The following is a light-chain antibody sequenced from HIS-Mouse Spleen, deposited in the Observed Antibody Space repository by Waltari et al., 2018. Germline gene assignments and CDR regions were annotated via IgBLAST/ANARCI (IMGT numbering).Light chain of an antibody. CDR2: DDS. Sequence: SYVLTQPPSVSVAPGKTARITWGGNTIGSKRLHWYQQKPGQAPVLVVYDDSDRPSGIPERFSGSNSGNTATLTISRVEAGDEADYYCQVWDSSSDHVVFGGGTKLTVL. J-gene: IGLJ2*01. V-gene: IGLV3-21*03. CDR1: TIGSKR. CDR3: QVWDSSSDHVV.